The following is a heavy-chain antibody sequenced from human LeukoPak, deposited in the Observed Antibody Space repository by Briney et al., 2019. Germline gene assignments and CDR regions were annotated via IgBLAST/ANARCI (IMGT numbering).Heavy chain of an antibody. V-gene: IGHV3-23*01. J-gene: IGHJ4*02. CDR1: GFTFSSNA. D-gene: IGHD6-19*01. Sequence: TGGSLRLSCAASGFTFSSNAGGWVRQAPGKGLEWVSTISASGGRTYYADSVKGRFTISRDNSKNTLYLQMNSLRAEDTAVYYCAKASSGWYSDYWGQGTLVTVSS. CDR2: ISASGGRT. CDR3: AKASSGWYSDY.